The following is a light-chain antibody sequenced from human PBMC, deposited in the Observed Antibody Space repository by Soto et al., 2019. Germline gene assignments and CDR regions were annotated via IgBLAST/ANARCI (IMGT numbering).Light chain of an antibody. CDR2: RNN. J-gene: IGLJ3*02. CDR3: AAWDDSLSGPV. CDR1: SSNIGSNY. Sequence: QAVVTQPPSASGTPGQRVTISCSGSSSNIGSNYVYWYQQLPGTAPKLLIYRNNQRPSGVPDRFSGSKSGPSASLAVSGLRSEDEADYHCAAWDDSLSGPVFGGGTKLTVL. V-gene: IGLV1-47*01.